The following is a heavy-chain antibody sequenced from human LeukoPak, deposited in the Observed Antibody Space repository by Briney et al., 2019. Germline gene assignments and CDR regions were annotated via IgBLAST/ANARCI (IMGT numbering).Heavy chain of an antibody. CDR2: IYYSGST. J-gene: IGHJ4*02. Sequence: SETLSLTCAVYGGSFSGYYWNWIRQPPGKGLEWIGYIYYSGSTNYNPSLKSRVTISVDTSKNQFSLKLSSVTAADTAVYYCAREIRDGYNSAYFDYWGQGTLVTVSS. D-gene: IGHD5-24*01. CDR3: AREIRDGYNSAYFDY. CDR1: GGSFSGYY. V-gene: IGHV4-59*01.